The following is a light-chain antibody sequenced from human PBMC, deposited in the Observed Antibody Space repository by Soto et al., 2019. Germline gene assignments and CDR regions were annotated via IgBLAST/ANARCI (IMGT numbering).Light chain of an antibody. J-gene: IGLJ2*01. Sequence: QSALTQPASVSGSPGLSITISCTGTSNDVGGYDYVSWYRQHPDRAPRLQIYGVTNRPSGISDRFSGSRSGNTASLTISGLQADDEAEYYCASYTVRGTLIFGGGTKVTVL. CDR2: GVT. CDR3: ASYTVRGTLI. CDR1: SNDVGGYDY. V-gene: IGLV2-14*01.